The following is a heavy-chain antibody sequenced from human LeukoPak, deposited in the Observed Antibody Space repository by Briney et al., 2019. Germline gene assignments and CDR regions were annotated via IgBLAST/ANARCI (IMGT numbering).Heavy chain of an antibody. D-gene: IGHD1-26*01. V-gene: IGHV5-51*01. Sequence: ASVKVSCKASGYTFTSYWIGWVRQMPGKGLEWMGIIYPGDSDTRYSPSFQGQVTISADKSISTAYLQWSSLKASDTAMYYCARRSGSRYYFDYWGQGTLVTVSS. CDR1: GYTFTSYW. J-gene: IGHJ4*02. CDR2: IYPGDSDT. CDR3: ARRSGSRYYFDY.